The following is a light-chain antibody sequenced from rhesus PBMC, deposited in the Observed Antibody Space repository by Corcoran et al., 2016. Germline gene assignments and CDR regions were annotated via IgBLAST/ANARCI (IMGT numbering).Light chain of an antibody. CDR1: QGISSW. Sequence: DIQMTQSPSSLSASVGDRVTITCQASQGISSWLSWYQQKPGKAPKLLIYASSSLQTGVPSRFSGSGSGTDVTLTISSLQPEEFATDYCQQHNSYPRTFGGGTKVE. CDR3: QQHNSYPRT. J-gene: IGKJ4*01. V-gene: IGKV1-33*02. CDR2: ASS.